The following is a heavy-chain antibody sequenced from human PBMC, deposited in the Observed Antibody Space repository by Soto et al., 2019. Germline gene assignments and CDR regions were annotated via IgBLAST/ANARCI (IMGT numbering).Heavy chain of an antibody. CDR3: ARVKRATMYYFDY. J-gene: IGHJ4*02. V-gene: IGHV1-2*04. CDR1: GYTFTGYY. Sequence: WASVKVSCKASGYTFTGYYMHWVRQAPGQGLEWMGWINPNSGGTNYAQKFQGWVTMTRDTSISTAYMELSRLRSDDTAVYYCARVKRATMYYFDYWGQGTLVTVSS. CDR2: INPNSGGT. D-gene: IGHD1-26*01.